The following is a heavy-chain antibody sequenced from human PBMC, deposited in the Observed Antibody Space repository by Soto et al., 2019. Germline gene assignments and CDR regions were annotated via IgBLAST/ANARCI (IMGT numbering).Heavy chain of an antibody. Sequence: PSETLSLTCVVSGGSFSDYKWTWIRQSPEKGLEWIGEIRHNGDTNSKPSLRSRLTMSLDTSKNQFSLRLSSVTSADTAVYFCAGGPDYGDYDAWGQGTLVTVSS. D-gene: IGHD4-17*01. J-gene: IGHJ5*02. V-gene: IGHV4-34*01. CDR2: IRHNGDT. CDR3: AGGPDYGDYDA. CDR1: GGSFSDYK.